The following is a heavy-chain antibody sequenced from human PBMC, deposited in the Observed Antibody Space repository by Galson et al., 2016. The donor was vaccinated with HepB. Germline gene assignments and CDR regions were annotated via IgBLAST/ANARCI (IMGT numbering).Heavy chain of an antibody. Sequence: SETLSLTCTVSGGSISSYSWSWIRQPPGKGLEWIGYIYYSGSTNYNPSLKSRVTVSVDTSTNQFSLMLRSVTAADTAVYYCARHGSSSGWPIYASWGQGILVTVSS. J-gene: IGHJ5*02. D-gene: IGHD6-19*01. CDR3: ARHGSSSGWPIYAS. CDR1: GGSISSYS. CDR2: IYYSGST. V-gene: IGHV4-59*08.